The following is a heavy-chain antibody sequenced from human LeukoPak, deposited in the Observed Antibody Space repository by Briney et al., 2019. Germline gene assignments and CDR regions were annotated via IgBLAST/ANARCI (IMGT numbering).Heavy chain of an antibody. CDR3: ARPLPMVRGVIAHNWFDP. V-gene: IGHV4-39*07. J-gene: IGHJ5*02. Sequence: SETLSLTCTVSGGSISSSSYYWGWIRQPPGKGLEWIGSIYYSGSTYYNPSLKSRVTISVDTSKNQFSLKLSSVTAADTAVYYCARPLPMVRGVIAHNWFDPWGQGTLVTVSS. CDR2: IYYSGST. CDR1: GGSISSSSYY. D-gene: IGHD3-10*01.